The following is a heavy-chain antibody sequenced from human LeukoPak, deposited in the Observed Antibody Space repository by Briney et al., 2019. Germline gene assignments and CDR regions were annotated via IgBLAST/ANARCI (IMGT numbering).Heavy chain of an antibody. V-gene: IGHV4-4*02. Sequence: SETLSLTCAVSGGSISGSNWWSWVRQPPGKGLEWIGEIYHSGSTNYNPSLKSRVTISVDKSKNQFSLKLSSVTAADTAVYYCARLGIAAAGTRGAYYYYYMDVWGKGTTVTVSS. CDR2: IYHSGST. J-gene: IGHJ6*03. CDR1: GGSISGSNW. CDR3: ARLGIAAAGTRGAYYYYYMDV. D-gene: IGHD6-13*01.